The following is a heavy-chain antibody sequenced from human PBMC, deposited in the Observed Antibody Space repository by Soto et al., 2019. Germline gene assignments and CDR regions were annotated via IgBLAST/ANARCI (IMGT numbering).Heavy chain of an antibody. CDR2: MNPNSGNT. J-gene: IGHJ4*02. CDR1: GYSFSSYD. V-gene: IGHV1-8*01. Sequence: QVQLVQSGAEVKKPGASVKVSCKASGYSFSSYDINWVRQATGQGLEWMGWMNPNSGNTGYAQKFQGRVTMTRNTSISTAYMELSSLRSEDTAVYYCARGEGSLRFLEWFPDYWGQGSLVTLSS. D-gene: IGHD3-3*01. CDR3: ARGEGSLRFLEWFPDY.